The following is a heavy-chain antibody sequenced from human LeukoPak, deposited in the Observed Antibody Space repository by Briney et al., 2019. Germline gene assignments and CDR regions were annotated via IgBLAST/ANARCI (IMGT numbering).Heavy chain of an antibody. D-gene: IGHD5-24*01. Sequence: GAAVKVTFKASGYTFICNYLHWLRQPPGQGLEWMGWINPNTGATNYAQMFQGRVTMTRDTSISIGYMDLTRLTSDDSAVYYCAREEMDSNSLDHWGQGTLVTVSS. V-gene: IGHV1-2*02. J-gene: IGHJ4*02. CDR2: INPNTGAT. CDR3: AREEMDSNSLDH. CDR1: GYTFICNY.